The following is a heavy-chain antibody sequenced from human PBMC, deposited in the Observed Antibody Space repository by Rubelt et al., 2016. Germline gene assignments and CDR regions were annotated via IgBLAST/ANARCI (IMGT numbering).Heavy chain of an antibody. D-gene: IGHD2-8*01. CDR2: IRSEGT. Sequence: QVQLVESGGGVVQPGRSLRLSCAASGFSFRDYAMHWVRQAPGKGLEWVAAIRSEGTYYAESVKGRFTISRDNSENTLSMQMKSLRGKDTAVYNCARAYPNGQFDYWGQGTLVTVSS. J-gene: IGHJ4*02. V-gene: IGHV3-33*01. CDR1: GFSFRDYA. CDR3: ARAYPNGQFDY.